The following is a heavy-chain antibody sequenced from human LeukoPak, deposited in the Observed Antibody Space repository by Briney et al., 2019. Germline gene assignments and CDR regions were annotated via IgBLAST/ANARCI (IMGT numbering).Heavy chain of an antibody. CDR1: GGSISSGDYY. Sequence: PSQTLSLTCTVSGGSISSGDYYWSWIRQPPGKGLEWIVYIYYSGSTYYNPSLKSRVTISVHTSKNQFSLKLSSVTAADTAVYYCARAVVRGSYRPLDYWGQGTLVTVSS. D-gene: IGHD3-16*02. CDR2: IYYSGST. J-gene: IGHJ4*02. CDR3: ARAVVRGSYRPLDY. V-gene: IGHV4-30-4*01.